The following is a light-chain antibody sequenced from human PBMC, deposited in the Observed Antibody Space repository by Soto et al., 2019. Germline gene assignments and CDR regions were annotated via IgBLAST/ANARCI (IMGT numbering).Light chain of an antibody. CDR3: QYYHCYSSWT. Sequence: DIQMTQSPSTLSASVGDRVTITCRASQSISSWLAWYQQKPGKAPKLLIYKASSLESGVPSRFRGSGSGTEFALTISSLHLDDFATYSYQYYHCYSSWTFGQGTKVEIK. CDR2: KAS. CDR1: QSISSW. J-gene: IGKJ1*01. V-gene: IGKV1-5*03.